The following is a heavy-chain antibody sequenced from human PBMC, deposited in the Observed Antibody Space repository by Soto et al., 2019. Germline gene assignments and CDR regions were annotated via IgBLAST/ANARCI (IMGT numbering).Heavy chain of an antibody. CDR3: ARDGSKRGANWFDP. V-gene: IGHV3-48*02. D-gene: IGHD3-16*01. CDR2: FSSSGNTI. CDR1: GFTFSSYS. Sequence: EVQLVESGGGLVQPGGSLRLSCAASGFTFSSYSMNWVRQAPGKGLEWVSYFSSSGNTIYYADSVKGRFTISRDNAKNSLYLQMNSLRDEDTAVYYCARDGSKRGANWFDPWGQGTLVTVSS. J-gene: IGHJ5*02.